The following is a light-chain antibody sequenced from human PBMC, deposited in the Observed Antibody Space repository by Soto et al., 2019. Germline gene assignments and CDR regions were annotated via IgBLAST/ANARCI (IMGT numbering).Light chain of an antibody. CDR2: LND. Sequence: QSVLTQPPSASATPGQRVTISCSGSGSNIGSNAVHWYQQLPGTAPKLLIYLNDRRPSGVPDRFSGSKSGTSASLAISGLQSEDEGDYYCAAWDDSLLAVFGTGTKVTVL. CDR3: AAWDDSLLAV. J-gene: IGLJ1*01. CDR1: GSNIGSNA. V-gene: IGLV1-44*01.